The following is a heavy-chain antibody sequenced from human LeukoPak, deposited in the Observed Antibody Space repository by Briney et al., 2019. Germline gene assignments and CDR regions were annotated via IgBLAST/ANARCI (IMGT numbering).Heavy chain of an antibody. Sequence: PSETLSLTCTVSGVSISSSYSYWGWIRQPPGMGLEWIGSIYYTGNTYYNASLKSRVTISVDTSKNQFSLKLSSVTAADTAVYYCARGRYDILTGFFDYWGQGTLVTVSS. V-gene: IGHV4-39*07. CDR3: ARGRYDILTGFFDY. J-gene: IGHJ4*02. CDR1: GVSISSSYSY. D-gene: IGHD3-9*01. CDR2: IYYTGNT.